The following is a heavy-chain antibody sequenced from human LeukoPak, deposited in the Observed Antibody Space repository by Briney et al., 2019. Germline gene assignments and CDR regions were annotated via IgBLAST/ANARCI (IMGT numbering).Heavy chain of an antibody. V-gene: IGHV1-18*01. D-gene: IGHD3-22*01. Sequence: ASLKVSSTASGYTFTSYGISWVRQAPGHQLKWMGWISASIGNANYAQKLPGRVTMTTDTSTSTAYMELRSLRSDDTAVYYCARFEGGGSYYDSSAFDYWGQGTLVTVSS. J-gene: IGHJ4*02. CDR2: ISASIGNA. CDR1: GYTFTSYG. CDR3: ARFEGGGSYYDSSAFDY.